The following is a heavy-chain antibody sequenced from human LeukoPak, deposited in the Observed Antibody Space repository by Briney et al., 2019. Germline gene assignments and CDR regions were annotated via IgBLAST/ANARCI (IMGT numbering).Heavy chain of an antibody. D-gene: IGHD3-10*01. CDR1: GGSSSGFY. CDR3: ARGSMVRGVIVRGFYYYYYMDV. J-gene: IGHJ6*03. V-gene: IGHV4-34*01. CDR2: INHSGST. Sequence: SETLSLTCAVYGGSSSGFYWTWIRQPPGKGLEWIGEINHSGSTNYNPSLKSRVTISVDTSKNQFSLKLSSVTAADTAVYYCARGSMVRGVIVRGFYYYYYMDVWGKGTTVTVSS.